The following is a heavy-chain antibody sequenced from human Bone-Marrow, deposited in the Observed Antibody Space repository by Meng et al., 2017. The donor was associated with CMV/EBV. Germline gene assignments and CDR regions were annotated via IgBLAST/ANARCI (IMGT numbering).Heavy chain of an antibody. CDR1: GGSISSGGYY. D-gene: IGHD3-3*01. CDR3: ARVVRSGYDFWSGYEWGDYYYGMDV. J-gene: IGHJ6*02. CDR2: IYYSGST. V-gene: IGHV4-31*03. Sequence: SETLSLTCTVSGGSISSGGYYWSWIRQHPGKGLEWIGYIYYSGSTYYNPSLKSRVTISVDTSKNQFSLKLSSVTAADTAVYYCARVVRSGYDFWSGYEWGDYYYGMDVWGQGTTVTVSS.